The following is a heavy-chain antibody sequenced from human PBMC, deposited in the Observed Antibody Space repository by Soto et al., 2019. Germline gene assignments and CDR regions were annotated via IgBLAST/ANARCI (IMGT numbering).Heavy chain of an antibody. D-gene: IGHD6-6*01. CDR2: IYSGGST. V-gene: IGHV3-66*01. CDR3: AGIAARGPNWFDP. Sequence: EVQLVESGGGLVQPGGSLRLSCAASGFTVSSNYMSWVRQAPGKGLEWVSVIYSGGSTYYADSVKGRFTISRDNSKNTLYLQMNSLRAEDTAVYYCAGIAARGPNWFDPWGLGTLVTVSS. J-gene: IGHJ5*02. CDR1: GFTVSSNY.